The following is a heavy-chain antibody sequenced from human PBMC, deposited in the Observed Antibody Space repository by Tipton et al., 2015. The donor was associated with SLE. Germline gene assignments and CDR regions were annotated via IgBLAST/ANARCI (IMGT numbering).Heavy chain of an antibody. Sequence: TLSLTCTVSGGSTSSSSYYWGWIRQPPGKGLEWIGSIYYSGSTYSKPSLKSRVTISVDTSRNQFSLKMTSVTAADTAVYYCARGGRIAIFGVATDGAFDIWGQGTMVTVSS. CDR1: GGSTSSSSYY. CDR3: ARGGRIAIFGVATDGAFDI. D-gene: IGHD3-3*01. J-gene: IGHJ3*02. V-gene: IGHV4-39*07. CDR2: IYYSGST.